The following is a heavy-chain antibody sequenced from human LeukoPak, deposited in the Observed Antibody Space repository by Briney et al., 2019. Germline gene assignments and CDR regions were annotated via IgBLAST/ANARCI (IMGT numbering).Heavy chain of an antibody. Sequence: XXXXWVRXAXGQGLEWMGWMNPNSGNTGYAQKFQGRVTMTRNTSISTAYMELSSLRSEDTAVYYCAAVSSTFDCWGQGTLVTVSS. CDR1: XX. CDR3: AAVSSTFDC. V-gene: IGHV1-8*01. D-gene: IGHD6-13*01. J-gene: IGHJ4*02. CDR2: MNPNSGNT.